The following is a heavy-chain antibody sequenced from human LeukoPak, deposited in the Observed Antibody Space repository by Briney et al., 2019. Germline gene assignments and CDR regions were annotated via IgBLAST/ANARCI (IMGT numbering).Heavy chain of an antibody. CDR3: ARQQLVYSHGAYWYFDL. J-gene: IGHJ2*01. Sequence: GSLRLSCAASGFTVSSNYMSWIRQPPGKGLEWIGNINYSGSTNYNPSLKSRVTISVDTSKNQFSLKLSSETAADTAVYYCARQQLVYSHGAYWYFDLWGRGTLVIVSS. V-gene: IGHV4-59*08. CDR1: GFTVSSNY. CDR2: INYSGST. D-gene: IGHD6-13*01.